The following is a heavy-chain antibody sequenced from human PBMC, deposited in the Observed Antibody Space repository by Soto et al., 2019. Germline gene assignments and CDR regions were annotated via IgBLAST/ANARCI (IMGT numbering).Heavy chain of an antibody. CDR1: GYTLPNYS. D-gene: IGHD2-8*01. CDR2: INPGTGYT. V-gene: IGHV1-3*01. J-gene: IGHJ4*02. Sequence: QVQFVQSGAEVKKPGASVRLSCKPSGYTLPNYSIQWVRQAAGQGLQWFGWINPGTGYTESSQRFQGRLTLTMDHSATTFYMDLTSLTSEDTAVYFCTRDLNGGNPFDYWGQGTLVTVSS. CDR3: TRDLNGGNPFDY.